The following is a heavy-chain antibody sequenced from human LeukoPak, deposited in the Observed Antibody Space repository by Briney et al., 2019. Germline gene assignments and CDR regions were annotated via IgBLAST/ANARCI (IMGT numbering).Heavy chain of an antibody. D-gene: IGHD3-10*01. Sequence: AGGSLRLSCAASGFTFKIYSMRWVRQAPGKGVECFSSISTSSIHMSSPDSVTARFTISRDNAKTSLYLQMNTLRAEDTAVYYCARDDTSAHFFDYWGQGTLVTVSS. CDR3: ARDDTSAHFFDY. V-gene: IGHV3-21*01. CDR1: GFTFKIYS. CDR2: ISTSSIHM. J-gene: IGHJ4*02.